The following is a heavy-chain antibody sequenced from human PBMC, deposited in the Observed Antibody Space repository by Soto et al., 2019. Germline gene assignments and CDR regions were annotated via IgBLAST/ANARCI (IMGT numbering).Heavy chain of an antibody. D-gene: IGHD6-6*01. CDR3: ARSTIEPRLFMSPFDS. CDR1: GDSISSTRW. V-gene: IGHV4-4*02. J-gene: IGHJ4*02. CDR2: IYHDGST. Sequence: PSETLSLTCTVSGDSISSTRWWSCVRQPPGKGLEWVGNIYHDGSTNYNPSLKSRVTTSIDTSKNQFSLKLSSVTAADTAIYYCARSTIEPRLFMSPFDSWGQGTLVPVS.